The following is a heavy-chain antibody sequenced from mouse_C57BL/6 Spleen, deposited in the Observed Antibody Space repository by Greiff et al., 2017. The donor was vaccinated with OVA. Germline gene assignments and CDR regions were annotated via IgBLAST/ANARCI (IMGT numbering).Heavy chain of an antibody. Sequence: VQLKQSGAELVRPGASVKLSCTASGFNIKDDYMHWVKQRPEQGLEWIGWIDPENGDTEYASKFQGKATITADTSSNTAYLQLSSLTSEDTAVYYCTTYGSSSPAWFAYWGQGTLVTVSA. CDR2: IDPENGDT. D-gene: IGHD1-1*01. CDR3: TTYGSSSPAWFAY. CDR1: GFNIKDDY. J-gene: IGHJ3*01. V-gene: IGHV14-4*01.